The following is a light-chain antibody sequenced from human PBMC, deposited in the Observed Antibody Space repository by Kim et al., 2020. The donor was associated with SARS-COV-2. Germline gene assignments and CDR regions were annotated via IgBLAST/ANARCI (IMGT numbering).Light chain of an antibody. CDR3: QAWDSSHYV. CDR1: KLGDKY. V-gene: IGLV3-1*01. CDR2: QDS. J-gene: IGLJ1*01. Sequence: SVAQGQTASITCSGDKLGDKYACWYQQKPGQSPVLVIYQDSKRPSGIPERFSGSNSGNTATLTISGTQAMDEADYYCQAWDSSHYVFGTGTKVTVL.